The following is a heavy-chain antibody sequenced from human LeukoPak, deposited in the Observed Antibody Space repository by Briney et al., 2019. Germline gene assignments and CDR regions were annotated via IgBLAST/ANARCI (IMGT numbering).Heavy chain of an antibody. D-gene: IGHD4-17*01. CDR1: GYTFTSYY. CDR3: ARDPGERTVTTVYYYYGMDV. Sequence: ASVTVSCTASGYTFTSYYMHWVRQAPGQGLEWMGIINPSGGSTSYAQKFQGRVTMTRGTSTSTVYMELSSLRSEDTAVYYCARDPGERTVTTVYYYYGMDVWGQGTTVTVSS. CDR2: INPSGGST. V-gene: IGHV1-46*01. J-gene: IGHJ6*02.